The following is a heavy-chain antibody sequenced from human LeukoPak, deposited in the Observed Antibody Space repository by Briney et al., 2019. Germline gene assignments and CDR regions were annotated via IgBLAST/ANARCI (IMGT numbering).Heavy chain of an antibody. CDR1: GYTFTGYY. D-gene: IGHD2-2*01. CDR2: INPNSGGT. Sequence: ASVKVSCKASGYTFTGYYMHWVRQAPGQGLEWMGWINPNSGGTNYAQKFQGRVTMTRDTSISTAYMELSRLRSDDTAEYYCARDVGYCSSTSCSYNWFDHWGQGTLVTVSS. V-gene: IGHV1-2*02. CDR3: ARDVGYCSSTSCSYNWFDH. J-gene: IGHJ5*02.